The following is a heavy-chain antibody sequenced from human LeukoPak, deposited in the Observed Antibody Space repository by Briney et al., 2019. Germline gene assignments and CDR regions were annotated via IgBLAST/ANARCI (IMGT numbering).Heavy chain of an antibody. Sequence: GESLKISCKGSGYSFTSYWIGWVRQMPGKGLEWMGIIYPGDSDTRYSPSFQGQVTISADKSISTAYLQWSSLKASDTAMYYCARLPDYYDSSGSILMIGFDYWGQGTLVTVSS. CDR2: IYPGDSDT. CDR3: ARLPDYYDSSGSILMIGFDY. CDR1: GYSFTSYW. V-gene: IGHV5-51*01. J-gene: IGHJ4*02. D-gene: IGHD3-22*01.